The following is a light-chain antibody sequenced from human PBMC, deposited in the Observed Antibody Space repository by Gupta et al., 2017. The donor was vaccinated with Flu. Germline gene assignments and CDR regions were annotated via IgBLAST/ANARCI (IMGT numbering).Light chain of an antibody. CDR1: SLRNSY. V-gene: IGLV3-19*01. CDR2: AKN. CDR3: NSRDSTDNHQAV. J-gene: IGLJ2*01. Sequence: SSELTQDPAVSVALGQTVRITCQGDSLRNSYACWYQQKPGQAPVLVIYAKNIRPSGIPDRFSGSSSGNTASLTLTGAQAEDEADYYCNSRDSTDNHQAVFGGGTKLTVL.